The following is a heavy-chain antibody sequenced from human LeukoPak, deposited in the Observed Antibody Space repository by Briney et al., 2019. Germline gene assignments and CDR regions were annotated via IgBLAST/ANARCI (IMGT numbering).Heavy chain of an antibody. J-gene: IGHJ4*02. CDR2: ISGSGGST. CDR3: AKDLRMTMVRGVAG. Sequence: PGGSLRLSCAASGFTFSSYAMSWVRQAPGKGLEWVSAISGSGGSTYYADSVKGRFTISRDNSKNTLYLQMNSLRAEDTVVYYCAKDLRMTMVRGVAGWGQGTLVTVSS. D-gene: IGHD3-10*01. CDR1: GFTFSSYA. V-gene: IGHV3-23*01.